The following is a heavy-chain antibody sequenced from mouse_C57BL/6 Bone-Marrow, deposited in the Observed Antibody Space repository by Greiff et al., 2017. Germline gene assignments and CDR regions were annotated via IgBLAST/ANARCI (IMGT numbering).Heavy chain of an antibody. J-gene: IGHJ3*01. CDR3: ARENGNKAWCAY. CDR2: INPSSGYT. CDR1: GYTFTSYW. D-gene: IGHD2-1*01. V-gene: IGHV1-7*01. Sequence: QVQLKQSGAELAKPGASVKLSCKASGYTFTSYWLHWVKQRPGQGLEWIGYINPSSGYTKYNQKFKDKATLTADKSSSTPYMQLSSLTYEDSAVYYCARENGNKAWCAYWGQGTLVTVSA.